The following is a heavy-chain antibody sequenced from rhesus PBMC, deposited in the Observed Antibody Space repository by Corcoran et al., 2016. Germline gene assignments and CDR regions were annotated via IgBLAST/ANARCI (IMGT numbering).Heavy chain of an antibody. CDR2: IYRKSGST. V-gene: IGHV4S12*01. CDR3: ARQRMNTGTTCGLDS. J-gene: IGHJ6*01. D-gene: IGHD4-23*01. Sequence: QVQLQKSGPGVGKPPGTLPPPSAVSGASTSSGYTTWSGLTNPPGRGLEWIGGIYRKSGSTNYNPSLKTRDTISKDTSKNQSSLKLSSVTATDTAVYYCARQRMNTGTTCGLDSWGQGVVVTVSS. CDR1: GASTSSGYTT.